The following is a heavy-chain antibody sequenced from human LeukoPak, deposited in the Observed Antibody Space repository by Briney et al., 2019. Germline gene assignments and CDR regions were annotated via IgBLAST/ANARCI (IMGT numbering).Heavy chain of an antibody. J-gene: IGHJ4*02. V-gene: IGHV1-46*01. CDR1: GYTLTSYY. CDR2: INPSGGST. CDR3: ARSRLHYYDSSGYLGY. Sequence: ASVKVSCKASGYTLTSYYMHWVRQAPGQGLEWMGIINPSGGSTSYAQKFQGRVTMTRDTSTSTVYMELSSLRSEDTAVYYCARSRLHYYDSSGYLGYWGQGTLVTVSS. D-gene: IGHD3-22*01.